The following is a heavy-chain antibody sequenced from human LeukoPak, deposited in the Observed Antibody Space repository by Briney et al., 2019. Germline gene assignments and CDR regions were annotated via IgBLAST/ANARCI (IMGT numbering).Heavy chain of an antibody. CDR2: ISAYNGNT. Sequence: ASVKVSCKASGGTFSSYAISWVRQAPGQGLEWMGWISAYNGNTNYAQKLQGRVTMTTDTSTSTAYMELRSLRSDDTAVYYCARAQPTSYCSSTSCYFGYWGQGTLVTVSS. V-gene: IGHV1-18*01. CDR3: ARAQPTSYCSSTSCYFGY. J-gene: IGHJ4*02. CDR1: GGTFSSYA. D-gene: IGHD2-2*01.